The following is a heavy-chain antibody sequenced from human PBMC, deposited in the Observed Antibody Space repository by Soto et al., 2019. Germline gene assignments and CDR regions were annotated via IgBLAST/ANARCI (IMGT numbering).Heavy chain of an antibody. D-gene: IGHD3-9*01. J-gene: IGHJ4*02. CDR3: ARKSLRYFDWLVF. CDR1: GFTFSSYE. V-gene: IGHV3-48*03. CDR2: ISSSGSTI. Sequence: GSLRLSCAASGFTFSSYEMNWVRQAPGKGLEWVSYISSSGSTIYYADSVKGRFTISRDNAKNSLYLQMNSLRAEDTAVYYCARKSLRYFDWLVFGGQGTLVTVSS.